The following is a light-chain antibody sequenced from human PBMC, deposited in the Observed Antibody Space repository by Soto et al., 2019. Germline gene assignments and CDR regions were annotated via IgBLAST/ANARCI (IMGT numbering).Light chain of an antibody. CDR2: CAS. V-gene: IGKV3-20*01. J-gene: IGKJ4*01. Sequence: EIVLTQSPGTLSLSPGERATLSCRASQSVSSSYLARYQQKPGQAPRLLIYCASSRATGIPDWFSGSGSGTDFTLTISRLEPEDVAVYYCQQYGSSPRALTFGGGTKVEIK. CDR1: QSVSSSY. CDR3: QQYGSSPRALT.